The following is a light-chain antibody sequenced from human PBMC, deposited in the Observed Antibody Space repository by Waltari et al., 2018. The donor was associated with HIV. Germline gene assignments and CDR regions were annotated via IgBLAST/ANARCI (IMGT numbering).Light chain of an antibody. Sequence: QSALTQAASVSGSPGPSITISCTGSSSDVGAFTLVSWYQQYPGKGPKLMIYEVNKRPSGVSNRFSGSKSGNTASLTISGLQAEDEADYYCCSYTGRHTLVFGGGTKLAVL. CDR3: CSYTGRHTLV. CDR2: EVN. V-gene: IGLV2-23*02. CDR1: SSDVGAFTL. J-gene: IGLJ3*02.